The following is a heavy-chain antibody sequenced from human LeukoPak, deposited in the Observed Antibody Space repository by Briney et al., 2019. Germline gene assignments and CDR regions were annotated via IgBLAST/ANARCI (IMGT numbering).Heavy chain of an antibody. CDR3: ARVFGEWAVYGFDI. CDR1: GGSISSAGYS. CDR2: IYQSGST. J-gene: IGHJ3*02. D-gene: IGHD3-10*01. Sequence: PSETLSLTCAVSGGSISSAGYSWSWVRQPPGKGLEWIGFIYQSGSTYYNPSLQSRVTISVDRSKNQFSLRLTSVTAADTAVYYCARVFGEWAVYGFDIWGQGTMVTVSS. V-gene: IGHV4-30-2*01.